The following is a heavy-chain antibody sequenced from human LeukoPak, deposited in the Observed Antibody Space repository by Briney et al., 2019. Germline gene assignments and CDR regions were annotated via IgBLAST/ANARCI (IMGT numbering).Heavy chain of an antibody. J-gene: IGHJ4*02. CDR1: GFTFSSYG. CDR2: IRYDGNDK. V-gene: IGHV3-30*02. D-gene: IGHD2-2*01. Sequence: PGGSLRLSCAPSGFTFSSYGMHWVRQAPGKGLEWVAFIRYDGNDKHYADSVKGRFTISRDNSKNTLYLQMNSLRAEDTAVYSCASTLRASCIDYWGQGTLVTVSS. CDR3: ASTLRASCIDY.